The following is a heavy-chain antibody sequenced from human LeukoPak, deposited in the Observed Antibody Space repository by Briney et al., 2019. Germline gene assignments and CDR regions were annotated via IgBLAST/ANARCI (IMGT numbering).Heavy chain of an antibody. V-gene: IGHV4-59*08. CDR2: IYYSGNT. D-gene: IGHD1-26*01. CDR1: GGSIGSYY. CDR3: ARLYVGATFRRFDY. J-gene: IGHJ4*02. Sequence: SETLSLTCTVSGGSIGSYYWSWIRQPPGKGLEWIGYIYYSGNTNYNPSLKSRVTISVDTSKNQFSLKLSSVTAADTAVYYCARLYVGATFRRFDYWGQGTLVTVSS.